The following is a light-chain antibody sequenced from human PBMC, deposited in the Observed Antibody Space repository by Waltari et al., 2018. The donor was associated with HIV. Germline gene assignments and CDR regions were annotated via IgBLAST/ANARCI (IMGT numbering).Light chain of an antibody. CDR2: EVT. Sequence: QSALTQPPSASGSPGQSVNMSCTGATSDIYDYNFISWYQQYSGKAPKLIIFEVTKRPSGVPDRFSGSRSGNTASLIVSGLQAEDEAVYFCSSFAGSNKLFGGGTKLTVL. V-gene: IGLV2-8*01. J-gene: IGLJ2*01. CDR3: SSFAGSNKL. CDR1: TSDIYDYNF.